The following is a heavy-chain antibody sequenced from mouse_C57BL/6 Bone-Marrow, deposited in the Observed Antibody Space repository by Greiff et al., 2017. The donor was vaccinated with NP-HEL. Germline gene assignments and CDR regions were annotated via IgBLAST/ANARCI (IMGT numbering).Heavy chain of an antibody. V-gene: IGHV1-26*01. CDR1: GYTFTDYY. J-gene: IGHJ2*01. CDR2: INPNNGGT. D-gene: IGHD1-1*01. Sequence: DVQLQESGPELVKPGASVKISCKASGYTFTDYYMNWVKQSHGKSLEWIGDINPNNGGTSYNQKFKGKATLTVDKSSSTAYMELRSLTSEDSAVYYCARGLTTVVFDYWGQGTTLTVSS. CDR3: ARGLTTVVFDY.